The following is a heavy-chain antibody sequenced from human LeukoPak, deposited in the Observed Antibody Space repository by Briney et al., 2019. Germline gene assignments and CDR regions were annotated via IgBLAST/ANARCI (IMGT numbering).Heavy chain of an antibody. CDR3: SRYGFVGADFDY. D-gene: IGHD1-26*01. V-gene: IGHV3-49*04. Sequence: GGSLRLSCTASGFTFGNYAMTWVRQAPGKGLEWVGFIRSKPYGGTAEYAASVQGRFTISRDDSKAIAYLEMNSLKTEDTAVYYCSRYGFVGADFDYWGRGTLVTVSS. J-gene: IGHJ4*02. CDR1: GFTFGNYA. CDR2: IRSKPYGGTA.